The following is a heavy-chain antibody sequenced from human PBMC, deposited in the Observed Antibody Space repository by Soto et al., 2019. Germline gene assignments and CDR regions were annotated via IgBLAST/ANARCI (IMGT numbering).Heavy chain of an antibody. CDR1: GFTVSSNY. CDR3: ARVSNGYNKPYWYFDL. D-gene: IGHD6-19*01. J-gene: IGHJ2*01. V-gene: IGHV3-53*02. Sequence: EVQLVETGGGLIQPGGSLRLSCAASGFTVSSNYMSWVRQAPGKGLEWVSVIYSGGSTYYADSVKGRFTISRDNSKNTLYLQMNSLRAEDTAVYYCARVSNGYNKPYWYFDLWGRGTLVTVSS. CDR2: IYSGGST.